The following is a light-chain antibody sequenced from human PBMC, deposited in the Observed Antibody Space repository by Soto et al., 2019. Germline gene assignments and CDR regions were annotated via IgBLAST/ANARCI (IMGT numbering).Light chain of an antibody. CDR1: SSDVGDYNF. CDR2: EVS. V-gene: IGLV2-14*01. J-gene: IGLJ1*01. CDR3: CSFASSSTYV. Sequence: QSVLTQPASVSGSPGQSITISCTGTSSDVGDYNFVSWYRQHPGKAPKLVIYEVSNRPSWVSNRFSGSKSGNTASLTISGLQAGDEADYYCCSFASSSTYVFGTGTQLTVL.